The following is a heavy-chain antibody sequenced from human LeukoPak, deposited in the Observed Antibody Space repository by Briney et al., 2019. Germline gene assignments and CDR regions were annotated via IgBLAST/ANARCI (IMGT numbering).Heavy chain of an antibody. Sequence: TGGSLRLSCAASGFTFSSYAMSWVRPAPGKGLGWVSAISGSGGSPYYADSVKGRFTISRDNSKNTLYLQMNSLRAEDTAVYYCAKEGRFGEYDYWGQGTLVTVSS. CDR2: ISGSGGSP. V-gene: IGHV3-23*01. J-gene: IGHJ4*02. D-gene: IGHD3-10*01. CDR3: AKEGRFGEYDY. CDR1: GFTFSSYA.